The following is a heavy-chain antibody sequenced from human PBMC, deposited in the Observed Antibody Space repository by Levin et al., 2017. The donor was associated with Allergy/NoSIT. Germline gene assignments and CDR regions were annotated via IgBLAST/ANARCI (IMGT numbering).Heavy chain of an antibody. CDR3: AKSAYYYEYSAFDI. D-gene: IGHD3-22*01. Sequence: GESLKISCAASGFTFSSYGMHWVRQAPGKGLEWVAVISYDGSNKYYADSVKGRFTISRDNSKNTLYLQMNSLRAEDTAVYYCAKSAYYYEYSAFDIWGQGTMVTVSS. V-gene: IGHV3-30*18. CDR1: GFTFSSYG. CDR2: ISYDGSNK. J-gene: IGHJ3*02.